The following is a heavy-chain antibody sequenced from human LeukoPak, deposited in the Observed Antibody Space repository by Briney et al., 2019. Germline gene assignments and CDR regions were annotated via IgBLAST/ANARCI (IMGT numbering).Heavy chain of an antibody. CDR1: GFTFSSYG. V-gene: IGHV3-33*06. D-gene: IGHD5-12*01. J-gene: IGHJ4*02. CDR2: IWYDGSNK. CDR3: AKGHRMVARYYFDY. Sequence: GGSLRLSCAASGFTFSSYGMHWVRQAPGKGLEWVAAIWYDGSNKYYADSVKGRFTISRDNSKNTLYLQMNSLRAEDTAVYYCAKGHRMVARYYFDYWGQGTLVTVSS.